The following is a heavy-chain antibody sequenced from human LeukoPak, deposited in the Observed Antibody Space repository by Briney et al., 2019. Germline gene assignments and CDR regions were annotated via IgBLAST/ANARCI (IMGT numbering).Heavy chain of an antibody. CDR3: LRYNYGYYFDY. Sequence: HPGESLRLSCAASGFTFSSYSMNWVRQAPGKGLEWVAFIQNDEIDKFYADSVKGRFTISRDNAKNSLYLQMNSLRAEDTAVYYCLRYNYGYYFDYWGQGTLVTVSS. V-gene: IGHV3-30*02. D-gene: IGHD5-18*01. J-gene: IGHJ4*02. CDR2: IQNDEIDK. CDR1: GFTFSSYS.